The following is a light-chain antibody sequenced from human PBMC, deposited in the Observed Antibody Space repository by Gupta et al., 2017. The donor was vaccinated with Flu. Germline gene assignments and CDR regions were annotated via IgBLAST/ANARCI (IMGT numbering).Light chain of an antibody. V-gene: IGLV3-1*01. CDR2: QDK. J-gene: IGLJ1*01. CDR3: QTWDSRTALYV. Sequence: SYELTQPPSVSVSPRQTATITCCGDNLGEKYVCWYQQKSGQSPVLIIFQDKKRPSGIPERFSGSNSGNTATLTISETQAMDEADYYYQTWDSRTALYVFGPGTRVTVL. CDR1: NLGEKY.